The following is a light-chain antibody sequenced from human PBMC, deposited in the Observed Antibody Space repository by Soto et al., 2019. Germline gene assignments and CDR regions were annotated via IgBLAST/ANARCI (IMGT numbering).Light chain of an antibody. CDR2: EVS. V-gene: IGLV2-14*01. J-gene: IGLJ3*02. CDR3: SSYTSSSTRV. CDR1: SSDVGGYNY. Sequence: QSALTQPPSVSGSPGQSITISCTGTSSDVGGYNYVSWYQQHPGKAPKLMIYEVSNRPSGVSNRFSGSKSGNTASLTISGLQAEDDADYYCSSYTSSSTRVFGGGTKLTVL.